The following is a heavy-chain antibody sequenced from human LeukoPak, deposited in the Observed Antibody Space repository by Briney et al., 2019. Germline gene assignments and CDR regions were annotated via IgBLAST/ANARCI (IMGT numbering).Heavy chain of an antibody. V-gene: IGHV3-23*01. D-gene: IGHD6-13*01. Sequence: GGSLRLSCAASGFTFSSYAMSWVRQAPGKGLEWVSGISGSGDITYYADSGKGRFTISRDNSKNTLYLQMNSLRAEDTAVYYCAKDGSVYSSSIYYFDYWGQGTLVTVSS. CDR2: ISGSGDIT. J-gene: IGHJ4*02. CDR3: AKDGSVYSSSIYYFDY. CDR1: GFTFSSYA.